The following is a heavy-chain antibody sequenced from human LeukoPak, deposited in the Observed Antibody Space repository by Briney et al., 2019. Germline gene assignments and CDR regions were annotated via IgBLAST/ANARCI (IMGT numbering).Heavy chain of an antibody. V-gene: IGHV4-34*01. J-gene: IGHJ4*02. CDR1: GGSFRGCY. CDR3: ARLRFLEWLPHPFDY. D-gene: IGHD3-3*01. Sequence: TSVTLSLTCTVYGGSFRGCYWIWIRQPPGKALECIGEINHSGSTNYNPSLKSRVTISVDTSKNQFSLKLSSVTAADTAVYYCARLRFLEWLPHPFDYWGQGTLVTVSS. CDR2: INHSGST.